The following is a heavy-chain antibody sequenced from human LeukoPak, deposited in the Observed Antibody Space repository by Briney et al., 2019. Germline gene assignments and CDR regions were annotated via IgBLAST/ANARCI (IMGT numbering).Heavy chain of an antibody. CDR2: IYYSGST. D-gene: IGHD3-10*01. Sequence: SETLSLTCTVSGGSISSSSYYWGWIRQPPGKGLEWIGSIYYSGSTYYNPSLKSRVTISVDTSKSQFSLKLSSVTAADTAVYYCARGNNFNYDSGSYSLSGNWFDPWGQGTLVTVSS. V-gene: IGHV4-39*07. J-gene: IGHJ5*02. CDR1: GGSISSSSYY. CDR3: ARGNNFNYDSGSYSLSGNWFDP.